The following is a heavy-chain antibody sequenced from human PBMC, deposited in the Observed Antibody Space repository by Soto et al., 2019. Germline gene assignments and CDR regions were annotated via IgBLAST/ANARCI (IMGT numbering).Heavy chain of an antibody. V-gene: IGHV4-39*01. CDR2: IYYSGST. J-gene: IGHJ5*02. CDR1: CVSISSWSFF. CDR3: ARRVYNWFDP. Sequence: PSEALSLTCTFSCVSISSWSFFLGWMRQPPGKGLEWIGSIYYSGSTYYTPSLKSRVTISVDTSKNQFSLKLSSVTAADTAVYYCARRVYNWFDPWGQGTLVTVSS.